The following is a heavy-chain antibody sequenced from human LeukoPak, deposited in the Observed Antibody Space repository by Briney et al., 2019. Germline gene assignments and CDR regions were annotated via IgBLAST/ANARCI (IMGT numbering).Heavy chain of an antibody. V-gene: IGHV4-34*01. J-gene: IGHJ4*02. Sequence: SETLSLTCAVYGGSFSGYYWSWIRQPPGKGLEWIGEINHSGSTNYNPSLKSRVTISVDTSKNQFSLKVYSVTAADTAVYYCARRSGLRGDNWGQGTLVTVSS. CDR2: INHSGST. CDR1: GGSFSGYY. CDR3: ARRSGLRGDN. D-gene: IGHD1-26*01.